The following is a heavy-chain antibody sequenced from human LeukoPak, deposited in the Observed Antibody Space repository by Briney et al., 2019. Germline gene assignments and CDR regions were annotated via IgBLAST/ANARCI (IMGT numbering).Heavy chain of an antibody. J-gene: IGHJ5*02. Sequence: GESLKISCKGSGYRFTSYWIGWVRQMPGKGLEWIGIIYPGDSDTRYSPSFQGQVTISADKSISTAYLQWSSLKASDTAMYYCARVVTPRYCSTPSCYWKGWFDPWGQGTLVTVSS. CDR3: ARVVTPRYCSTPSCYWKGWFDP. CDR2: IYPGDSDT. V-gene: IGHV5-51*01. CDR1: GYRFTSYW. D-gene: IGHD2-2*01.